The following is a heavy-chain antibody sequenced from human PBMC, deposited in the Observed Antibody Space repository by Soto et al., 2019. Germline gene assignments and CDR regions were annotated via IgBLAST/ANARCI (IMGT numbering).Heavy chain of an antibody. CDR3: ARDRAYSRFDY. CDR2: MNEDGSER. Sequence: EVQLVESGGGLVQPGGSLRLSCAVSGFSFSSAWMTWIRQAPGKGLERVAIMNEDGSERYYVDSVKGRFTISRDNAKNALFLQMNSLRVEDTAVYFCARDRAYSRFDYWGQGSLVTVYS. V-gene: IGHV3-7*03. J-gene: IGHJ4*02. CDR1: GFSFSSAW. D-gene: IGHD4-4*01.